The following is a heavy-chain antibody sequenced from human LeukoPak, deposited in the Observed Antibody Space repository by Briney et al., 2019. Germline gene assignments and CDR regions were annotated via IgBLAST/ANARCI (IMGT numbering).Heavy chain of an antibody. CDR1: GFKFSDYS. CDR2: ISRGHTTM. V-gene: IGHV3-48*04. Sequence: PGGSLRLSCAASGFKFSDYSMTWVRQDPGKGLEWVSYISRGHTTMYYGDSVKGRFTISRDNAKNSLDLQMNSLRAEDTALYFCAKANAMDVWGQGTTVTVSS. J-gene: IGHJ6*02. CDR3: AKANAMDV.